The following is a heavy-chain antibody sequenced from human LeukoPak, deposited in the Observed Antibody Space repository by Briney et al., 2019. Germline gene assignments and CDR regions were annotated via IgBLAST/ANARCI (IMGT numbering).Heavy chain of an antibody. CDR1: GFTFSSYG. D-gene: IGHD6-19*01. V-gene: IGHV3-30*18. J-gene: IGHJ4*02. CDR3: AKARTYSSGWPDY. CDR2: ISYDGSNK. Sequence: HPGGSLRLSCAASGFTFSSYGMHWVRQAPGKGLEWVAVISYDGSNKYYADSVKGRFTISRDNSKNTLYLQMNSLRAEDTAVYYCAKARTYSSGWPDYWGQGTLVTVSS.